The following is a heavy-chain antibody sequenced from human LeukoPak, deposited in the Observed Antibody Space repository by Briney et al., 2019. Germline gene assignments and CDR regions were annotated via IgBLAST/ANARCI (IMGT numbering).Heavy chain of an antibody. Sequence: PGGSLRLSCAASGFTFSNYAMSWVRHSPGKGLVCVSGISSSGGSTYHADSVKGRFTISRDNSENTLYLQMNSLRAEDTAVYYCAKVLEMATITSGCFDYWGQGTLVTVSS. CDR1: GFTFSNYA. CDR2: ISSSGGST. V-gene: IGHV3-23*01. D-gene: IGHD5-24*01. CDR3: AKVLEMATITSGCFDY. J-gene: IGHJ4*02.